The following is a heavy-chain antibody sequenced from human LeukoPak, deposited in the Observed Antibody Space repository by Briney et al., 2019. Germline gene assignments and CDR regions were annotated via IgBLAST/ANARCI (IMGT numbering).Heavy chain of an antibody. CDR3: ARAGAQQELLGYVEL. V-gene: IGHV4-59*01. J-gene: IGHJ2*01. CDR2: IYYSGST. Sequence: SETLSPPGTVFGGSISSYCWSWIRQPPGKGLEWIGYIYYSGSTNYNPSLKSRVTISVDTSKNQFSPKLSSVTAADTAVYYCARAGAQQELLGYVELMGRGTPFTVSS. D-gene: IGHD1-26*01. CDR1: GGSISSYC.